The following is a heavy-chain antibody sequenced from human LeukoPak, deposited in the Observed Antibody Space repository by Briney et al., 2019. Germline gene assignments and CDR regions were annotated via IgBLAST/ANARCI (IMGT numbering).Heavy chain of an antibody. V-gene: IGHV3-7*01. Sequence: GGSLRLSCAASGFTFSSYWMSWVRQAPGKGLEWVANIKQDGSEKYYVDSVKGRFTISRDNAKNSLYLQMNSLRAEDTAVYYCARDSEAAAGYAFDIWGQGTMVTVSS. D-gene: IGHD6-13*01. CDR1: GFTFSSYW. J-gene: IGHJ3*02. CDR2: IKQDGSEK. CDR3: ARDSEAAAGYAFDI.